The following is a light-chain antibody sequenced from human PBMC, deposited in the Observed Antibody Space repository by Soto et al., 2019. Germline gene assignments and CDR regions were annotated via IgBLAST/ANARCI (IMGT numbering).Light chain of an antibody. V-gene: IGKV3-15*01. Sequence: EVVMTQSPATLSVCPGERVTLSCRASESVHRNLAWYQQKPGQGPSLLIYYASTRATGVPDRFTGSGSGTEFTLTISSLQSEDFGVYHCQHYSNWPPTFGPGTKVEMK. CDR1: ESVHRN. J-gene: IGKJ3*01. CDR2: YAS. CDR3: QHYSNWPPT.